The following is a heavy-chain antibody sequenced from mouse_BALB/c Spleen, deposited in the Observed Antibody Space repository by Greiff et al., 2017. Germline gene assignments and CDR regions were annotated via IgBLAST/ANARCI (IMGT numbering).Heavy chain of an antibody. CDR1: GFTFSSYA. CDR3: ARKGGPYYGNFDWYFDV. V-gene: IGHV5-6-5*01. CDR2: ISSGGST. D-gene: IGHD2-10*01. Sequence: DVMLVESGGGLLKPGGSLKLSCAASGFTFSSYAMSWVRQTPEKRLEWVASISSGGSTYYPDSVKGRFTISRDNARNILYLQMSSLRSEDTAMYYCARKGGPYYGNFDWYFDVWGAGTTVTVSS. J-gene: IGHJ1*01.